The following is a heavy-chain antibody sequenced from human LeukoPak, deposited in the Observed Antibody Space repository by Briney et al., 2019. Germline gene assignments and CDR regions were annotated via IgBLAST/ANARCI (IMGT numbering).Heavy chain of an antibody. CDR3: ARHDPGHYFDY. Sequence: SETLSLTCTVSGGSISSYYWSWIRQPPGKGLEWIGYIYTSGSTNYNPSLKSRVTISVDTSKNQFSLKLSSVTAADTAVYYCARHDPGHYFDYWGQGTLVTVSS. V-gene: IGHV4-4*09. CDR1: GGSISSYY. D-gene: IGHD3-16*01. CDR2: IYTSGST. J-gene: IGHJ4*02.